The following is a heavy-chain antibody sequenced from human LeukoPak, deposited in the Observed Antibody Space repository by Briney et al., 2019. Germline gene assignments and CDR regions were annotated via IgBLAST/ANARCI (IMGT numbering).Heavy chain of an antibody. J-gene: IGHJ4*02. Sequence: GGSLRLSCTASGFTFGDYAMSWIRQAPGKGLEWVDFIRSKAYGETADYAASVKGRFTISRDDSKAIAYLQMNSLKTEDTAVYHCTRDRGAYNLYDYWGQGTLVTVSS. V-gene: IGHV3-49*03. CDR2: IRSKAYGETA. CDR3: TRDRGAYNLYDY. D-gene: IGHD1-1*01. CDR1: GFTFGDYA.